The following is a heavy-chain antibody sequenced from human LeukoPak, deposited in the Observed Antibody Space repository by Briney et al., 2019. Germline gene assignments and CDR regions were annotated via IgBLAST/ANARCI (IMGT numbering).Heavy chain of an antibody. CDR1: GASISSYF. Sequence: PSETPSLTCTVSGASISSYFWTWLRQPPGKGLEWIGYVYHTGRTNYNPSLKSRVTMYIDTSKNQFSLKLSSVTAADTAMYYCAKSNGYGLIDYWGQGTLVTVSS. CDR2: VYHTGRT. CDR3: AKSNGYGLIDY. D-gene: IGHD5-12*01. J-gene: IGHJ4*02. V-gene: IGHV4-59*08.